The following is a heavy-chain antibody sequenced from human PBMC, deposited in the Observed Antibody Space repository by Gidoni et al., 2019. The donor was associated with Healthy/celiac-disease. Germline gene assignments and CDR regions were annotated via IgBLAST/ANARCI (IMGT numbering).Heavy chain of an antibody. Sequence: QVQLQQWGAGLSKPSETLSLTSAVDGGSFSGYYWSWIRQPPGKGLEWIGEINHSGSTNYNPSLKSRVTISVDTSKNQFSLKLSSVTAADTAVYYCASHIAAPLAHYYFDCWGQGTLVTVSS. CDR2: INHSGST. J-gene: IGHJ4*02. CDR3: ASHIAAPLAHYYFDC. CDR1: GGSFSGYY. D-gene: IGHD6-13*01. V-gene: IGHV4-34*01.